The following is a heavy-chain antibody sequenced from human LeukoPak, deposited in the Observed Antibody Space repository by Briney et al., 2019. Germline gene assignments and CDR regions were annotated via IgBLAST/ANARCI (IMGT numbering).Heavy chain of an antibody. CDR1: GFSFSDAW. CDR3: TTYGSGRKFDY. J-gene: IGHJ4*02. D-gene: IGHD3-10*01. Sequence: GGSLGLSCAASGFSFSDAWMSWVRQIPGKGLEWVGRIESKTDGGTTDYAAPVKGRFTISRDDSTNTLYLQMNSLKSEDTAVYYCTTYGSGRKFDYWGQGILVTVSS. CDR2: IESKTDGGTT. V-gene: IGHV3-15*04.